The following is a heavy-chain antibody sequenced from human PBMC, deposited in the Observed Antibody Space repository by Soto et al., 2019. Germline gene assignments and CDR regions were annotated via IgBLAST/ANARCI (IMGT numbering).Heavy chain of an antibody. V-gene: IGHV1-69*06. Sequence: QVQLVQSGAEVKKPGSSVKVSCKASGGTFSSYAISWVRQAPGQGLEWRGGIIPIFGTANYAQKFQGIVTITADKSASTAYMELSSLRSEDTAVYYCARANYDFWSGPRPYYYGMDVWGQGTTVTVSS. CDR2: IIPIFGTA. D-gene: IGHD3-3*01. J-gene: IGHJ6*02. CDR3: ARANYDFWSGPRPYYYGMDV. CDR1: GGTFSSYA.